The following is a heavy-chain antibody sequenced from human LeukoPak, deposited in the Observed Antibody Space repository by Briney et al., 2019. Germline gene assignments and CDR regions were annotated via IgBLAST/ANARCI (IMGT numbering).Heavy chain of an antibody. CDR2: IKSKKNGGTT. Sequence: PGGSLRLSCAASGFTFNDAWMNWVRQAPGKGLEWVGHIKSKKNGGTTDFATLVKGRFTISRDDSRNTLYLQVNSLRTEDTAVYYCATSGSGWDYFDFWGQGTLVTVSS. D-gene: IGHD6-19*01. V-gene: IGHV3-15*01. J-gene: IGHJ4*02. CDR1: GFTFNDAW. CDR3: ATSGSGWDYFDF.